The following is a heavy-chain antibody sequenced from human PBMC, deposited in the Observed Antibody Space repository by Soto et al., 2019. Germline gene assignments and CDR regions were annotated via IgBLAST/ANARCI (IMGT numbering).Heavy chain of an antibody. CDR2: INPSGGST. CDR1: GYTFTSYY. J-gene: IGHJ4*02. V-gene: IGHV1-46*01. CDR3: ARDPRGLGYFDWLSSYYFDY. Sequence: ASVKVSCKASGYTFTSYYMHWVRQAPGQGLEWMGIINPSGGSTSYAQKFQGRVTMTRDTSTSTAYMELSSLRSEDTAVYYCARDPRGLGYFDWLSSYYFDYWGQGTLVTVSS. D-gene: IGHD3-9*01.